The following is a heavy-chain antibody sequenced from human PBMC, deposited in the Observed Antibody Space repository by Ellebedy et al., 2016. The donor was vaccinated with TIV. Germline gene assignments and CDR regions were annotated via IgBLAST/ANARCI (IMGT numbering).Heavy chain of an antibody. V-gene: IGHV3-64*04. CDR3: AKDRTSGDGYWVFDN. J-gene: IGHJ4*02. Sequence: PGGSLRLSCSASGFTFTSYAMHWVRQAPGKGLEYVSAISNNGGSTYYADSVKGRFTISRDDSKRTVDLQMNSLRAEDTAVYFCAKDRTSGDGYWVFDNWGQGTLVSVSS. D-gene: IGHD5-18*01. CDR1: GFTFTSYA. CDR2: ISNNGGST.